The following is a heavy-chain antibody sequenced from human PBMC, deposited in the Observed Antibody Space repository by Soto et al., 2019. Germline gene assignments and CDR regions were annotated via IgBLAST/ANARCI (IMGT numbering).Heavy chain of an antibody. J-gene: IGHJ6*02. V-gene: IGHV3-23*01. CDR3: AKYYTVACSYYYFEGLVV. CDR1: AFPFSNYA. CDR2: ISGCGSSR. D-gene: IGHD4-17*01. Sequence: GGSLRLSCEASAFPFSNYAMSWVRQAPGKGLEWVSTISGCGSSRYTADSVRGRFIISRDNSRNTLSLQMNGLRAEDTAIYYCAKYYTVACSYYYFEGLVVWGQGTAVAVSS.